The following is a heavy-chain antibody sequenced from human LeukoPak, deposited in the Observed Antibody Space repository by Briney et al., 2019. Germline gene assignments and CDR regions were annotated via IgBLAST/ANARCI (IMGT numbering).Heavy chain of an antibody. CDR2: IYYSGST. CDR1: GGSISSSSYY. J-gene: IGHJ4*02. D-gene: IGHD6-13*01. V-gene: IGHV4-39*01. CDR3: ASGIAAATELFDY. Sequence: SETLSLTCTVSGGSISSSSYYWGWIRQPSGKGLEWIGSIYYSGSTYYNPSLKSRVTISVDTSKNQFSLKLSSVTAADTAVYYCASGIAAATELFDYWGQGTLVTVSS.